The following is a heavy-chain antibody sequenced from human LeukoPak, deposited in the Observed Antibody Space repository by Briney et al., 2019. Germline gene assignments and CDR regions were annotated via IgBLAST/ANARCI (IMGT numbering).Heavy chain of an antibody. V-gene: IGHV5-51*04. Sequence: GESLKISCKGFGYSFTSYWIGWVRQMPGKGLEWMGIIYPGDSDTRYSPSFQGPVTISADKPISTAYLQWSSPKASDTAMYYCARYFDWLSTKYYSDYCGQGTLVTVSS. CDR1: GYSFTSYW. J-gene: IGHJ4*02. CDR3: ARYFDWLSTKYYSDY. D-gene: IGHD3-9*01. CDR2: IYPGDSDT.